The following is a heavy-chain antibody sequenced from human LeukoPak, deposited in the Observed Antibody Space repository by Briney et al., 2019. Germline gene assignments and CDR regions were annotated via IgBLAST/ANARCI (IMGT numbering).Heavy chain of an antibody. CDR1: GFLFSSFG. Sequence: GGSLRLSCVASGFLFSSFGMHWVRQAPGKGVEWVAFIRYDGTSKFHADSLKGRFTISRDNSRNMLYLEMNSLRPEDTAVYYCAKISSHWGQGTLVTVSS. V-gene: IGHV3-30*02. D-gene: IGHD3-3*02. CDR2: IRYDGTSK. CDR3: AKISSH. J-gene: IGHJ4*02.